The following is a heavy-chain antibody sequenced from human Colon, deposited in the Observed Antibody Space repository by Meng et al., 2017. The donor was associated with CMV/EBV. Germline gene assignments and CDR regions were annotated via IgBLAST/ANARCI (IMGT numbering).Heavy chain of an antibody. D-gene: IGHD1-26*01. CDR1: GYTFTNYG. Sequence: VRLVQSGAEVKKPGATVKVSWKASGYTFTNYGISWVRQAPGQGLEWMGWISAYTGDTYYAQKFQGRVTMTTDTSTSTAYMELRSLRSDDTAVYYCVRESQSGSYIYLQHWGQGTLVTVSS. J-gene: IGHJ1*01. CDR2: ISAYTGDT. CDR3: VRESQSGSYIYLQH. V-gene: IGHV1-18*01.